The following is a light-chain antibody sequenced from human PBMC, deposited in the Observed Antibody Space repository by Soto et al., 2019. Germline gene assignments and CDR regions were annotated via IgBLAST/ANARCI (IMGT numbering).Light chain of an antibody. Sequence: QSALTQPASVSGSPGQSITISCTGTSSDVGGFNSVSWYQLRPGTAPKLILYDVVDRPSGVPYRFSGSKSGNTASLTISGLQAADEADYFCSSYTSTMTNVFGSGPKVTVL. J-gene: IGLJ1*01. CDR2: DVV. CDR3: SSYTSTMTNV. V-gene: IGLV2-14*03. CDR1: SSDVGGFNS.